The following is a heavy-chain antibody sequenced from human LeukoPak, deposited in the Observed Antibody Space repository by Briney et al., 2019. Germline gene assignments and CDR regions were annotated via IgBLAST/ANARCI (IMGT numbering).Heavy chain of an antibody. CDR2: INPSGGST. CDR3: ARCQQLVRGFDY. D-gene: IGHD6-13*01. Sequence: GASVKVSCKASGYTFTSYYMHWVRQAPGQGLEWMGIINPSGGSTSYAQKFQGRVTMTRNTSISTAYMELSSLRSEDTAVYYCARCQQLVRGFDYWGQGTLVTVSS. CDR1: GYTFTSYY. J-gene: IGHJ4*02. V-gene: IGHV1-46*01.